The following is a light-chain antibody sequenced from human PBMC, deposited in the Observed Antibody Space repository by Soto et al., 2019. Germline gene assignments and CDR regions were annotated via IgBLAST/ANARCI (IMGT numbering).Light chain of an antibody. J-gene: IGLJ1*01. CDR1: SSNVGGYKY. Sequence: QSALTQPASVSGSPGQTITISCTGTSSNVGGYKYVSWYQQHPGKAPKLMIYDIRNRPSGVSNRFSGSKSSNTASLTISGLQAEDDADYYCSSYTSSSTRVFGTGTKVTVL. V-gene: IGLV2-14*03. CDR3: SSYTSSSTRV. CDR2: DIR.